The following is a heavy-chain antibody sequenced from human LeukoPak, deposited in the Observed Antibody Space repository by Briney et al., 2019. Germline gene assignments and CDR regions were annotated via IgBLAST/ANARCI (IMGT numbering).Heavy chain of an antibody. CDR3: ARSVVPAAMPDRAFDY. D-gene: IGHD2-2*01. CDR2: INHGST. J-gene: IGHJ4*02. CDR1: GGSFSGYY. V-gene: IGHV4-34*01. Sequence: SETLSLTCAVYGGSFSGYYWSWIRQAPGKGLEWIGEINHGSTNYNSSLKSRVTISVDTSKNQLSLKLSSVTAADTAVYYCARSVVPAAMPDRAFDYWGQGTLVTVSS.